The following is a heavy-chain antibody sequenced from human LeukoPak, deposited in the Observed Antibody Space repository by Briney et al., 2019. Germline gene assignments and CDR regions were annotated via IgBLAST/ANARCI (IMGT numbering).Heavy chain of an antibody. CDR2: IYYSGST. CDR3: AREGTSYYNWFDP. CDR1: GGSISSYY. J-gene: IGHJ5*02. D-gene: IGHD2-2*01. Sequence: SETLSLTCTVSGGSISSYYWSWIRQPPGKGLEWIGYIYYSGSTNYNPSLKSRVTISVDTPKNQFSLKLSSVTAADTAVYYCAREGTSYYNWFDPWGQGTLVTVSS. V-gene: IGHV4-59*01.